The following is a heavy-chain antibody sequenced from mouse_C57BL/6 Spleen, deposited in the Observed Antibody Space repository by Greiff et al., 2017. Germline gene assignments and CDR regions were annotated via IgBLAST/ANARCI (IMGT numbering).Heavy chain of an antibody. V-gene: IGHV1-62-2*01. CDR3: ARHEVVTTVVAEGPYAMDY. Sequence: VQVVESGAELVKPGASVKLSCKASGYTFTEYTIHWVKQRSGQGLEWIGWFYPGSGSIKYNEKFKDKATLTADKSSSTVYMELSRLTSEDSAVYFCARHEVVTTVVAEGPYAMDYWGQGTSVTVSS. CDR1: GYTFTEYT. CDR2: FYPGSGSI. J-gene: IGHJ4*01. D-gene: IGHD1-1*01.